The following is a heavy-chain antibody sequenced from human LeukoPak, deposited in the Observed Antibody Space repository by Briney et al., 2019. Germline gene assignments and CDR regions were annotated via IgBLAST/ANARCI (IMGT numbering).Heavy chain of an antibody. D-gene: IGHD6-19*01. CDR3: ARESSSGFYFHY. J-gene: IGHJ4*02. Sequence: ESSETLSLTCTVSGGSISSYYWSWIRQPPGKGLQWIGYIYYSGSTNYNPSLKSRVTISVDTSKNQFSLKLSSVTAADTAVYYCARESSSGFYFHYWGQGALVTVSS. V-gene: IGHV4-59*01. CDR2: IYYSGST. CDR1: GGSISSYY.